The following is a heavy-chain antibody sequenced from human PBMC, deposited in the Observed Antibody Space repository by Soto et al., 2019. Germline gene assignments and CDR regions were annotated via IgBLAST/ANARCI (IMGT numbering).Heavy chain of an antibody. V-gene: IGHV3-33*01. CDR1: GFTFSSYG. J-gene: IGHJ4*02. D-gene: IGHD2-15*01. CDR3: ARASCSGGSCYERGLDY. CDR2: IWYDGSHE. Sequence: QVQLVESGGGVVQPGRSLRLSCAASGFTFSSYGMHWVRQAPGKGLEWVAVIWYDGSHEYYADSVKGRFTISRDNSKNTLYLQMNSLRAEDTAVYYCARASCSGGSCYERGLDYWGQGTLVTVSS.